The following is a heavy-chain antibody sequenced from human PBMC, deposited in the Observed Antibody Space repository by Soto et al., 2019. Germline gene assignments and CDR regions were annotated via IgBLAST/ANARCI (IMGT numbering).Heavy chain of an antibody. J-gene: IGHJ4*02. CDR2: ISSSSSTI. D-gene: IGHD6-19*01. CDR3: TSPLRSSGWYNY. V-gene: IGHV3-48*02. Sequence: EVQLVESGGGLVQPGGSLRLSWAASGFTFSSYSMNWVRQAPGKGLEWVSYISSSSSTIYYADSVKGRFTISRDNAKNSLYLQMNSLRDEDTAVYYCTSPLRSSGWYNYWSQGTLVTVSS. CDR1: GFTFSSYS.